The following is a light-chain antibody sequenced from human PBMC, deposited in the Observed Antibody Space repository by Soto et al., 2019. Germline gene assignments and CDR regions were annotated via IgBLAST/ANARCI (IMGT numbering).Light chain of an antibody. CDR2: KAS. V-gene: IGKV1-5*03. CDR3: HQYDSYPRT. CDR1: QSLNRDY. Sequence: IQMTQSPSTLSASLGDRVTMTCRASQSLNRDYLAWYQQKPGKAPKLLIYKASTLETDVPSRFSGGGSGTAFTLTISSLQDDDFETYYCHQYDSYPRTLGQGTKVDIK. J-gene: IGKJ1*01.